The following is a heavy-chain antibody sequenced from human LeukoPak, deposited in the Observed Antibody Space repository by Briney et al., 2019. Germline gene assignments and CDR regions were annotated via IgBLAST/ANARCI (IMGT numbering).Heavy chain of an antibody. Sequence: SGGSLRLSCAASGFTFSSYSMNWVRQAPGKGLEWVSSISSSSSYIYYADSVKGRFTISRDNAKNSLYLQMNSLRAEDTAVYYCARGRPTGWFDPWGQGTLVTVSS. V-gene: IGHV3-21*01. CDR3: ARGRPTGWFDP. CDR1: GFTFSSYS. J-gene: IGHJ5*02. D-gene: IGHD1-14*01. CDR2: ISSSSSYI.